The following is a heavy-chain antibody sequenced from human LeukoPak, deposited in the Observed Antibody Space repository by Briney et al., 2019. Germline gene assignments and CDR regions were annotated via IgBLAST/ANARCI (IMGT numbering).Heavy chain of an antibody. CDR1: GGTFSSYA. J-gene: IGHJ4*02. V-gene: IGHV1-69*13. CDR2: IIPIFGTA. Sequence: VASVKVSCKASGGTFSSYAISWVRQAPGQGLEWMGGIIPIFGTANYAQKFQGRVTITADESTSTAYMELSSLRSEDTAVYYCAREQSAYYYGSGSYSFDYWGQGTLVTVSS. D-gene: IGHD3-10*01. CDR3: AREQSAYYYGSGSYSFDY.